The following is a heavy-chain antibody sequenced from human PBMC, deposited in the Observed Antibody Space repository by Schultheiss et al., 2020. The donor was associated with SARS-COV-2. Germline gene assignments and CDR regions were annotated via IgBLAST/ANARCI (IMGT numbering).Heavy chain of an antibody. J-gene: IGHJ4*02. V-gene: IGHV3-30*03. Sequence: GESLKISCAASGFTFSSYGMHWVRQAPGKGLEWVAVISYDGSNKYYADSVKGRFTISRDNSKNTLYLQMNSLRAEDTAVYYCARGGFGGSYSPSYFDYWGQGTLVTVSS. CDR2: ISYDGSNK. CDR1: GFTFSSYG. CDR3: ARGGFGGSYSPSYFDY. D-gene: IGHD1-26*01.